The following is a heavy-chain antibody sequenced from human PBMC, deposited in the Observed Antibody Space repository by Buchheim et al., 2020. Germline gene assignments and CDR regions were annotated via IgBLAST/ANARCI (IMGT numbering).Heavy chain of an antibody. V-gene: IGHV4-39*01. D-gene: IGHD3-22*01. CDR1: GGSISSSSYY. Sequence: QLQLQESGPGLVKPSETLSLTCTVSGGSISSSSYYWGWIRQPPGKGLEWIGSIYYSGSTSYHPSLKSRVTISVDTSKHHFSMKLSSVTAADTAVYYCARRGYYYDSSGYSPFDYWGQGTL. CDR2: IYYSGST. CDR3: ARRGYYYDSSGYSPFDY. J-gene: IGHJ4*02.